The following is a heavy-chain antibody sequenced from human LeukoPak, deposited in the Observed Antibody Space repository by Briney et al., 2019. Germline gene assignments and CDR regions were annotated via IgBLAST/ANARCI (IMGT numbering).Heavy chain of an antibody. J-gene: IGHJ3*02. CDR3: AREKGLSTVTYDKAFDI. CDR2: IYTSGST. CDR1: VGSISSYY. V-gene: IGHV4-4*07. Sequence: SETLSLTCTVPVGSISSYYWSWIPQPAGKGLEWIGRIYTSGSTNYNPSLKSRVTMSVVTSKNQFSLKLSSVTAADTAVYYCAREKGLSTVTYDKAFDIWGQGTMVTVSS. D-gene: IGHD4-17*01.